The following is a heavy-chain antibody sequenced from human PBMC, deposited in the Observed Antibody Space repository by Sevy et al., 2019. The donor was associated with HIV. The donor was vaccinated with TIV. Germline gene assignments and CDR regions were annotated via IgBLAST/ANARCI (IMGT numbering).Heavy chain of an antibody. Sequence: GGSLRLSCLASGFTFKNAWMSWVRQTPGKGLEWVGRIKSKTDGGTRDFAEVVKGRFAITRDDSKNTVSLQMDNLRTEDTAIYYCTAGVGTSDFDYWGQGILVTVSS. J-gene: IGHJ4*02. CDR1: GFTFKNAW. D-gene: IGHD3-3*01. V-gene: IGHV3-15*01. CDR3: TAGVGTSDFDY. CDR2: IKSKTDGGTR.